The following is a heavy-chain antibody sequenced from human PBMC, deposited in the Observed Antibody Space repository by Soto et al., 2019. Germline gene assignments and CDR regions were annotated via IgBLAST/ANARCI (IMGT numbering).Heavy chain of an antibody. CDR3: AHRPGWLVHYYFDY. D-gene: IGHD6-19*01. CDR1: GFSLSTSGVG. V-gene: IGHV2-5*01. CDR2: IFWNDDK. Sequence: QITLKESGPTLVKPTQTLTLTCTFSGFSLSTSGVGVGWIRQPPGKALEWLALIFWNDDKRYSPSLKSRLTITEDTSKNQVVLTMTNMDPVDTATEYCAHRPGWLVHYYFDYWGQGTLVTVSS. J-gene: IGHJ4*02.